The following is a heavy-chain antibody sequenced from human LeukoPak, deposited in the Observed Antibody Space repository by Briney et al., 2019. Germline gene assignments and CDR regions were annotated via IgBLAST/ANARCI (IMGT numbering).Heavy chain of an antibody. J-gene: IGHJ4*02. Sequence: ASVKVSCKASGYTFTAYNINWVRQAPGQGLEWMGIINPSGGSTSYAQKFQGRVTMTRDTSTSTVYMELSSLRSEDTAVYYCARQPHTGFGEFYFDYWGQGTLVTVSS. CDR2: INPSGGST. D-gene: IGHD3-10*01. V-gene: IGHV1-46*01. CDR3: ARQPHTGFGEFYFDY. CDR1: GYTFTAYN.